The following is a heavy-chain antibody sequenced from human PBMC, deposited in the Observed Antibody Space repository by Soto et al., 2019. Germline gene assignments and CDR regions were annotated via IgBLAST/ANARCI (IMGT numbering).Heavy chain of an antibody. J-gene: IGHJ4*02. CDR2: INHSGST. D-gene: IGHD6-13*01. CDR3: ARGKYSSSLRVFDY. CDR1: GGSFSGYY. Sequence: SETLSLTCAVYGGSFSGYYWSWIRQPPGKGLEWIGEINHSGSTNYNPSLKSRVTISVDTSKNQFSLKLSSVTAADTAVYYCARGKYSSSLRVFDYWGQGTLVTVSS. V-gene: IGHV4-34*01.